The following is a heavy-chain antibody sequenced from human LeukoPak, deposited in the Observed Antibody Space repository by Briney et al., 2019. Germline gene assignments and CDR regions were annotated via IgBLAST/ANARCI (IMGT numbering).Heavy chain of an antibody. CDR1: GYTFTGYF. CDR2: INPISGGT. Sequence: ASVKVSCKAAGYTFTGYFMFWVRQAPGHGREWRGRINPISGGTNSAQKFQGRVTVTRDTSISTAYMELSRLRSDDTAVYYCARGYCSGGSCYSVENWFDPWGQGTLVTVSS. CDR3: ARGYCSGGSCYSVENWFDP. D-gene: IGHD2-15*01. J-gene: IGHJ5*02. V-gene: IGHV1-2*06.